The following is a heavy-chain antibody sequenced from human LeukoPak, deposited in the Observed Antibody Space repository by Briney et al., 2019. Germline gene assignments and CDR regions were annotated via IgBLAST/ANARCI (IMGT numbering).Heavy chain of an antibody. J-gene: IGHJ4*02. D-gene: IGHD2-21*01. CDR3: AGEDLDY. CDR1: GYTFTSYD. CDR2: MNPNSGNT. Sequence: ASVKVSCKASGYTFTSYDINWVRQATGQGLEWMGWMNPNSGNTGYAQKFQGRVTITTDESTSTAYMELSSLRSEDTAVYYCAGEDLDYWGQGTLVTVSS. V-gene: IGHV1-8*01.